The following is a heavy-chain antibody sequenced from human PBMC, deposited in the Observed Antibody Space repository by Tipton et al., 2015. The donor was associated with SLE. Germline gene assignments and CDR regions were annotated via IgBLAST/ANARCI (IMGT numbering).Heavy chain of an antibody. D-gene: IGHD6-19*01. CDR3: ARGPGIAVAGGGY. J-gene: IGHJ4*02. V-gene: IGHV3-21*01. CDR1: GFTFSSYS. Sequence: SLRLSCAASGFTFSSYSMNWVRQVPGKGFEWVSSISSSSSYIYYADSVKGRFTISRDNAKNSLYLQMNSLRAEDTAVYYCARGPGIAVAGGGYWGQGTLVTVSS. CDR2: ISSSSSYI.